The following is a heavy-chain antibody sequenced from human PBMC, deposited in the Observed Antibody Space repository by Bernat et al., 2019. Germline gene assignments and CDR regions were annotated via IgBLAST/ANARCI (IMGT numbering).Heavy chain of an antibody. V-gene: IGHV3-23*01. CDR1: GFTFSSYA. CDR2: ISGSGGST. D-gene: IGHD3-10*01. J-gene: IGHJ4*02. CDR3: AKDPRFGFLVRGVLEY. Sequence: EVQLLESGGGLVQPGGSLRLSCAASGFTFSSYAMSWVRQAPGKGLEWVSAISGSGGSTYYADPVKGRFTISRDNSKNTLYLQMNSLRAEDTAVYYCAKDPRFGFLVRGVLEYWGQGTLVTVSS.